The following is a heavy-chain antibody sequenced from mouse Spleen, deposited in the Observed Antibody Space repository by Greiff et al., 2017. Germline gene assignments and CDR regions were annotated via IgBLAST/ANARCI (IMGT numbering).Heavy chain of an antibody. CDR3: ARGYRGYYFDY. CDR1: GFTFSSYT. V-gene: IGHV5-9*01. D-gene: IGHD2-14*01. CDR2: ISSGGGNT. Sequence: EVKVVESGGGLVKPGGSLKLSCAASGFTFSSYTMSWVRQTPEKRLEWVATISSGGGNTYYPDSVKGRFTISRDNAKNTLYLQMSSLRSEDTALYYCARGYRGYYFDYWGQGTTLTVSS. J-gene: IGHJ2*01.